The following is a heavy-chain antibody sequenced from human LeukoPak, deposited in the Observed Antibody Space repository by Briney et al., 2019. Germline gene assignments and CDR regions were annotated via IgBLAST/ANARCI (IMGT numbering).Heavy chain of an antibody. V-gene: IGHV1-69*05. D-gene: IGHD2-21*02. CDR2: IIPIFGTA. Sequence: SVKVSCKASGGTFSSYAISWVRQAPGQGLEWMGGIIPIFGTANYAQKLQGRVTMTTDTSTSTAYMELRSLRSDDTAVYYCARARHQHIVVVTAIDYWGQGTLVTVSS. CDR1: GGTFSSYA. CDR3: ARARHQHIVVVTAIDY. J-gene: IGHJ4*02.